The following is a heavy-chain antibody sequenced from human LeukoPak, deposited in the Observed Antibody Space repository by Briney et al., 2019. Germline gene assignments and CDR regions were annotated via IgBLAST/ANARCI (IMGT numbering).Heavy chain of an antibody. CDR3: ARLIRQGPYYDYVWGSYRFSWFDP. V-gene: IGHV4-34*01. J-gene: IGHJ5*02. D-gene: IGHD3-16*02. Sequence: PSETLSLTCTVSGGSISGYYWSWIRQPPGKGLEWIGEINHSGSTNYNPSLKSRVTISVDTSKNQFSLKLSSVTAADTAVYYCARLIRQGPYYDYVWGSYRFSWFDPWGQGTLVTVSS. CDR1: GGSISGYY. CDR2: INHSGST.